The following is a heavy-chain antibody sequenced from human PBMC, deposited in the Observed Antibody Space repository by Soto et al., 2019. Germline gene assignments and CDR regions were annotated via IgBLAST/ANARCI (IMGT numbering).Heavy chain of an antibody. J-gene: IGHJ4*02. CDR1: GFTFSSYA. CDR3: AKDRRAGGNYGFYSDF. V-gene: IGHV3-23*01. D-gene: IGHD1-7*01. Sequence: GGSLRLSCAASGFTFSSYAISWVRQAPGKGLEWVSAISGSGISTFYADSVKGRFTISRDNSKNTLYLQMSSLRADDTAVYYCAKDRRAGGNYGFYSDFWGQGALVTVSS. CDR2: ISGSGIST.